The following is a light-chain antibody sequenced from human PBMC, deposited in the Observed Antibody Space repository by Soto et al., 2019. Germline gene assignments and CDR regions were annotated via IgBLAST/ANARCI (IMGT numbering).Light chain of an antibody. CDR1: SSNIGAGYD. V-gene: IGLV1-40*01. J-gene: IGLJ3*02. CDR3: QSYDSSLSGSV. Sequence: QSVLTQPPSVSGAPGQRVTISCTGSSSNIGAGYDVHWYQQLPGTAPKLLIYGNSHRPSGVPDRFSGYKSGTSASLAITGLQAEDEADYYCQSYDSSLSGSVFGGGTKLTVL. CDR2: GNS.